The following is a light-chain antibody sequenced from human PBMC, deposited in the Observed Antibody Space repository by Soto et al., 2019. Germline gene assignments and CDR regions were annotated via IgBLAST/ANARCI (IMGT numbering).Light chain of an antibody. Sequence: DIVMTQSPLSLPVTPGEPASISCRSSQSLLHCNGFNYLDWFLQKPGQSPHLLIGPPGSLTGSVAVDQAEFTLTINSLQSEDFAVYYCQPYNNWPLTFGGGTKVDIK. CDR1: QSLLHCNGFNY. V-gene: IGKV2-28*01. CDR3: QPYNNWPLT. J-gene: IGKJ4*01.